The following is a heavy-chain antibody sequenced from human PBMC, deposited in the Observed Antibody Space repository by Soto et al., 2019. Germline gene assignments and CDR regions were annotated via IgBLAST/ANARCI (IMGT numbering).Heavy chain of an antibody. J-gene: IGHJ4*02. CDR1: GGSISSGGYS. CDR2: IYHSGST. CDR3: ARLSDTYYFDY. D-gene: IGHD3-16*02. V-gene: IGHV4-30-2*01. Sequence: QLQLQESGSGLVKPSQTLSLTCAVSGGSISSGGYSWSWIRQPPGKGLEWIGYIYHSGSTYYNPSLKSRVTLSVDRSKNQFSLKLSSVTAADTAVYYCARLSDTYYFDYWGQGTLVTVSS.